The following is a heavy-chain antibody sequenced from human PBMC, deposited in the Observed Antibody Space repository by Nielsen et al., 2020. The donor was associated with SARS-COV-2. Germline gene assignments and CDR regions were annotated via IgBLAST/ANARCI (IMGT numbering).Heavy chain of an antibody. Sequence: GESLKISCAASGFTLGSYGMHWVRQAPGKGLEWLAVIWYDGSEIYYADSVNGRFTISRDTSKNTLYLQMNSLRVEDTAVYYCTRAPYSSGDFDFWGQGTLVTVSS. D-gene: IGHD6-25*01. CDR2: IWYDGSEI. J-gene: IGHJ4*02. V-gene: IGHV3-33*01. CDR3: TRAPYSSGDFDF. CDR1: GFTLGSYG.